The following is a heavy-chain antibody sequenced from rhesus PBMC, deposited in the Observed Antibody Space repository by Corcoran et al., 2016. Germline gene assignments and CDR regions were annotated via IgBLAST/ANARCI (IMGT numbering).Heavy chain of an antibody. CDR3: ARDQSGTLEVDGYYFDY. J-gene: IGHJ4*01. D-gene: IGHD1-38*01. V-gene: IGHV4-76*01. CDR1: GGSISGGYD. CDR2: LYGSSGST. Sequence: QVQLQESGPGVVKPSETLSLTCAVSGGSISGGYDWSWIRQPPGEGLEWIGYLYGSSGSTNYNPSLKNRVTISNDASKNEFSLKLSSVTAAATAVYYCARDQSGTLEVDGYYFDYWGQGVLVTVSS.